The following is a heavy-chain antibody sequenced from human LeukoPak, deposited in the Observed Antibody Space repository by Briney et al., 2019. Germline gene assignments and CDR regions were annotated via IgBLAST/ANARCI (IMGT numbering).Heavy chain of an antibody. Sequence: GGSLRLSCAASGFTFNTHGMHWVRQAPGKGLEWVSYISSSSSTIYYADSVKGRFTISRDNAKNSLYLQMNSLRDEDTAVYYCLPVRGSKRGYFDYWGQGTLVTVSS. CDR2: ISSSSSTI. CDR1: GFTFNTHG. D-gene: IGHD3-10*02. J-gene: IGHJ4*02. V-gene: IGHV3-48*02. CDR3: LPVRGSKRGYFDY.